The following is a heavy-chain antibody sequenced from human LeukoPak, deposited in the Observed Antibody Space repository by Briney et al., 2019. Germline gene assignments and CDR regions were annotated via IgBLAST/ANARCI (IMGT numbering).Heavy chain of an antibody. J-gene: IGHJ4*02. CDR2: ISGSGGST. Sequence: GGSLRLPCAASGFTFSSYAMSWVRQAPGKGLEWVSAISGSGGSTYYADSVKGRFTISRDNSKNTLYLQMNSLRAEDTAVYHCAKRYCSSTSCSFFDYWGQGTLVTVSS. CDR3: AKRYCSSTSCSFFDY. V-gene: IGHV3-23*01. CDR1: GFTFSSYA. D-gene: IGHD2-2*01.